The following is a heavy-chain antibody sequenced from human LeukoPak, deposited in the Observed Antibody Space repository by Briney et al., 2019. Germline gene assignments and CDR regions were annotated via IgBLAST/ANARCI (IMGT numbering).Heavy chain of an antibody. V-gene: IGHV3-30*02. D-gene: IGHD1-26*01. CDR1: GLTFRRYG. CDR2: IESDESIR. Sequence: GGSLRLSCAAPGLTFRRYGMHWVRQTPGKGLEWVAFIESDESIRQYADLVKGRFTISRDNSKNMLYLQMNSLTTEDTAMYYCTKNAGRREGWFDPWGQGTLVTVSS. CDR3: TKNAGRREGWFDP. J-gene: IGHJ5*02.